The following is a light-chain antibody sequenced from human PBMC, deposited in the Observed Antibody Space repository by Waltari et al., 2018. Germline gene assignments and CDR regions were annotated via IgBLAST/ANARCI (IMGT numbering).Light chain of an antibody. V-gene: IGLV2-14*03. Sequence: QSALTQPASVSGSPGQSITIPCTGTSSDVGAYNYVSWYQQHPGKAPKLMIFDVSIRPSGVSNRFYGSKSGNTASLTISGLQAEDEADYYCSSYISSSTLELFGGGTSLTVL. CDR1: SSDVGAYNY. CDR2: DVS. CDR3: SSYISSSTLEL. J-gene: IGLJ2*01.